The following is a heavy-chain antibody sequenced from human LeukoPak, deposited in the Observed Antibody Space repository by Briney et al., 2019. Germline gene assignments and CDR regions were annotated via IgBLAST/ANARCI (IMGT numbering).Heavy chain of an antibody. Sequence: GGSLRLSCAASGFTFSSYAMSWVRQAPGKGLEWVSAISGSGGSTYYADSVKGRFTISRDNSKNTLYLQMNSLRAEDMAVYYCATERGYSYGYPFDYWGQGTLVTVSS. D-gene: IGHD5-18*01. CDR3: ATERGYSYGYPFDY. V-gene: IGHV3-23*01. CDR1: GFTFSSYA. J-gene: IGHJ4*02. CDR2: ISGSGGST.